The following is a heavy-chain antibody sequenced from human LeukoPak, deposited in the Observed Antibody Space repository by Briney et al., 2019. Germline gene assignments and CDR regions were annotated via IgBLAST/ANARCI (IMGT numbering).Heavy chain of an antibody. D-gene: IGHD4-17*01. CDR1: GYTFTSYG. CDR2: ISAYNGNT. Sequence: LWASVSVSCKASGYTFTSYGISWVRQAPGQGLEWMGWISAYNGNTNYAQKLQGRVTMTTDTSTSTAYMELRSLRSDDTAVYYCARDRQRAYGDYGGWFDPWGQGTLVTVSS. V-gene: IGHV1-18*01. CDR3: ARDRQRAYGDYGGWFDP. J-gene: IGHJ5*02.